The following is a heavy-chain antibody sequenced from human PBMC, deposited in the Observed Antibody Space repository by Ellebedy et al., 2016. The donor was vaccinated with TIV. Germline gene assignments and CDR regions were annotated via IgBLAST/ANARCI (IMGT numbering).Heavy chain of an antibody. CDR2: INDSGSS. V-gene: IGHV4-34*01. D-gene: IGHD3-22*01. CDR1: GGSFSGYY. Sequence: SETLSLTXAVYGGSFSGYYWSWIRQPPGKGLEWIGEINDSGSSNYNPSLRSRVALSVDTSKNQFSLKVSPVSAADTALYYCARGRRYPDTSAYYLDYWGRGTLVTVSS. J-gene: IGHJ4*02. CDR3: ARGRRYPDTSAYYLDY.